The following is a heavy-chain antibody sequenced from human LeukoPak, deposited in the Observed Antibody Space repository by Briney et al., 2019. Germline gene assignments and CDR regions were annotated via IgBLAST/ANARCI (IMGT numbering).Heavy chain of an antibody. CDR1: GGSICSYY. V-gene: IGHV4-59*01. CDR2: ISYSGST. CDR3: ARVGTSTWYGVFDY. J-gene: IGHJ4*02. D-gene: IGHD6-13*01. Sequence: SETLSLTLTVSGGSICSYYWSWIRPPPRKGLEWIGYISYSGSTKYNPSLKRRVPISLDTSKNQFSLKVTSVTAADTAVYYCARVGTSTWYGVFDYWGQGTLVTVSS.